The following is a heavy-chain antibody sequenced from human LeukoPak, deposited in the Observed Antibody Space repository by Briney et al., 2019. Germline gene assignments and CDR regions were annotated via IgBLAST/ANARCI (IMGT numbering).Heavy chain of an antibody. CDR3: ARSLVVPAACDY. Sequence: GGSLRLSCVASGFTFSRHWMYWVRQAPGKGLVWVSRIDSDGSSTNYADSVKGRFTISRDNAKNTLYMQMSSLRAEDTAVYYCARSLVVPAACDYWGQGTLVTVSS. V-gene: IGHV3-74*01. D-gene: IGHD2-2*01. CDR1: GFTFSRHW. CDR2: IDSDGSST. J-gene: IGHJ4*02.